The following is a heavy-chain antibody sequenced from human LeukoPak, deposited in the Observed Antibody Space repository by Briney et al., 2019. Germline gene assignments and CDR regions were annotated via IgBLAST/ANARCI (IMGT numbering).Heavy chain of an antibody. D-gene: IGHD6-19*01. CDR3: AKETYSSGWYPYFDY. V-gene: IGHV3-23*01. CDR1: GFTFSSYA. CDR2: ISGSGGST. Sequence: PGGSLRLSCVASGFTFSSYAMSWVRQAPGKRQEWVSGISGSGGSTYYADSVKGRFTISRDNSKNTLFLQMNSLRAEDTAVYYCAKETYSSGWYPYFDYWGQGTLVTVSS. J-gene: IGHJ4*02.